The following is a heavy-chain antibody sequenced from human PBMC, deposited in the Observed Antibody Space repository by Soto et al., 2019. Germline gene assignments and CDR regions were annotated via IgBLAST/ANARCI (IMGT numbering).Heavy chain of an antibody. CDR3: ARDGTTGTANYHYAMDV. J-gene: IGHJ6*02. D-gene: IGHD4-17*01. CDR1: GFTFSSYS. CDR2: ISSISNI. V-gene: IGHV3-21*05. Sequence: GGSLRLSCAASGFTFSSYSMNWVRQAPGRGLEWVSYISSISNIYYADSVKGRFTISRDNAKNSLYLQMDSLRAEDTAVYYCARDGTTGTANYHYAMDVWGQGTTVTVSS.